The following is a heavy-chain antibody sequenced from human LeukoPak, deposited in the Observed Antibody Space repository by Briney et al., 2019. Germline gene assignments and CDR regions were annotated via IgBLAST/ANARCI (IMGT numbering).Heavy chain of an antibody. D-gene: IGHD6-13*01. J-gene: IGHJ4*02. CDR3: ARDVTAAFDY. CDR2: IYSTGDT. CDR1: GYSISSGYC. Sequence: SDTLSLTCGVSGYSISSGYCWGWIRQPPGKGLEWIGSIYSTGDTYYNPSLTSRVAISVDTSKNQFSLKLSSVTAADTAVYYCARDVTAAFDYWGQGTLVTVSS. V-gene: IGHV4-38-2*02.